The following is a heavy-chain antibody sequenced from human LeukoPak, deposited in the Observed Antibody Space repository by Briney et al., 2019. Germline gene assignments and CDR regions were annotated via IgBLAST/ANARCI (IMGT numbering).Heavy chain of an antibody. CDR1: GFTFSSYA. Sequence: PGGSLRLSCAASGFTFSSYAMSWVRQAPGKGLEWVSAISGSGGSTYCADSVKGRFTISRDNSKNTLYLQMNSLRAEDTAVYYCAKDDTIFGVVIDAFDIWGQGTMVTVSS. CDR3: AKDDTIFGVVIDAFDI. J-gene: IGHJ3*02. D-gene: IGHD3-3*01. CDR2: ISGSGGST. V-gene: IGHV3-23*01.